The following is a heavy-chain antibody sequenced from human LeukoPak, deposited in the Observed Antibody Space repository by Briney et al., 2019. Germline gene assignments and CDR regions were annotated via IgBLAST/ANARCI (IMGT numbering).Heavy chain of an antibody. CDR1: GGSFSGYY. CDR2: INHSGST. D-gene: IGHD3-22*01. CDR3: ARRKGYDSSGYFYYYYYYMDV. Sequence: SETLSLTCAVYGGSFSGYYWSWIRQLPGKGLEWIGEINHSGSTNYNPSLKSRVTISVDTSKNQFSLKLSSVTAADTAVYYCARRKGYDSSGYFYYYYYYMDVWGKGTTVTISS. V-gene: IGHV4-34*01. J-gene: IGHJ6*03.